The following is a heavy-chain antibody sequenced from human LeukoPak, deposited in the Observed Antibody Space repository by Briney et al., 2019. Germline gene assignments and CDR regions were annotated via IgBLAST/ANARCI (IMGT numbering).Heavy chain of an antibody. J-gene: IGHJ4*02. CDR3: AKGKYHDILTGYFGY. Sequence: GGSLRLSCAASGFTFSSYAMSWVRQAPGKGLEWVSAISGSGGSTYYADSVKGRFTISRDNSKNTLYLQMNSLRAEDTAVYYCAKGKYHDILTGYFGYWGQGTLVTVSS. V-gene: IGHV3-23*01. D-gene: IGHD3-9*01. CDR1: GFTFSSYA. CDR2: ISGSGGST.